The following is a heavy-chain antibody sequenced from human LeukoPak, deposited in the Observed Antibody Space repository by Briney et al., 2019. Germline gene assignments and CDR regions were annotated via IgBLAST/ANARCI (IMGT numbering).Heavy chain of an antibody. CDR2: ISGSGDST. Sequence: GGSLRLSCAASVFSFSRYAMGGVRPAPGKGLEWVSAISGSGDSTYYADSVKGRFTISRDNSKNTLYLQMNSLRAEDTAVYYCAKDLSWSGYPLWYFDYWGQGTLVTVSS. D-gene: IGHD3-3*01. CDR3: AKDLSWSGYPLWYFDY. J-gene: IGHJ4*02. CDR1: VFSFSRYA. V-gene: IGHV3-23*01.